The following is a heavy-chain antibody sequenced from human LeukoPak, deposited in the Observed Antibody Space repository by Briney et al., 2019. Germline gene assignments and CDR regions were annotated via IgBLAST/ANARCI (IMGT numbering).Heavy chain of an antibody. V-gene: IGHV4-59*08. CDR1: GGSISSYY. CDR2: IYYSGST. J-gene: IGHJ2*01. Sequence: SETLSLTCTVSGGSISSYYWSWIRQPPGKGLEWSGYIYYSGSTNYNPSLKSRVTISVDTSKNQFSLKLSSVTAADTAVYYCARHTVVTAMPNWYFDLWGRGTLVTVSS. D-gene: IGHD2-21*02. CDR3: ARHTVVTAMPNWYFDL.